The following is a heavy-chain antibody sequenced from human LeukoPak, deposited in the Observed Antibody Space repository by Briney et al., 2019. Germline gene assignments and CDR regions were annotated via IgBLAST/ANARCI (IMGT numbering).Heavy chain of an antibody. V-gene: IGHV3-11*04. D-gene: IGHD3-10*01. Sequence: GGSLRLSCAASGFTLSDSYMSWIRQAPRKGLEWISYISRSGDTIYYADSVKGRFTISRDNAKNSLYLQMNSLRAEDTAVYYCARGFQEGSGSYYNPLYYSDYWGQGTLVTVSS. CDR3: ARGFQEGSGSYYNPLYYSDY. CDR2: ISRSGDTI. CDR1: GFTLSDSY. J-gene: IGHJ4*02.